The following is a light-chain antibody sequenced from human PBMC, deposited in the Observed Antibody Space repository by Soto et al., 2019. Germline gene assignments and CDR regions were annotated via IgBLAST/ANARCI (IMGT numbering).Light chain of an antibody. J-gene: IGLJ2*01. CDR1: SSDVGGYNY. CDR2: EVS. V-gene: IGLV2-14*01. Sequence: QSALTQPASVSGSPGQSITISCTGTSSDVGGYNYVSWYQQHPGKAPKLMIYEVSNRPSGVSNRFSGSKSGNTASLTISGLQAEDEADYYCSSHISSSTLYVVFGGGTQLTVL. CDR3: SSHISSSTLYVV.